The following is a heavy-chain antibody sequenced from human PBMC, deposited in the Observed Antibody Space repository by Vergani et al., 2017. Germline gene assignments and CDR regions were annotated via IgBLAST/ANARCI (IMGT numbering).Heavy chain of an antibody. D-gene: IGHD2-2*01. CDR1: GGSISSYY. V-gene: IGHV4-4*07. J-gene: IGHJ6*03. CDR3: ARVAPIQVVVPAAKGRDYYYYMDV. Sequence: QVQLQESGPGLVKPSETLSLTCTVSGGSISSYYWSWIRQPAGKGLEWIGRFYTSGSTNYNPSLKSRVTMSVDTSKNQFSLKLSSVTAADTAVYYCARVAPIQVVVPAAKGRDYYYYMDVWGKGTTVTVSS. CDR2: FYTSGST.